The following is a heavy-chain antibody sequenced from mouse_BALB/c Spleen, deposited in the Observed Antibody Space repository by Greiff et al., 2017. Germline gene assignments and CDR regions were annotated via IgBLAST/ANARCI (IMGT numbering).Heavy chain of an antibody. CDR2: INPYNDGT. V-gene: IGHV1-14*01. CDR3: ARPGNYVGGAY. D-gene: IGHD2-1*01. CDR1: GYTFTSYV. J-gene: IGHJ3*01. Sequence: EVQLQQSGPELVKPGASVKMSCKSSGYTFTSYVMHWVKQKPGQGLEWIGYINPYNDGTKYNEKFKGKATLTSDKSSSTAYMELSSLTSEDSAVYYCARPGNYVGGAYWGQGTLVTVSA.